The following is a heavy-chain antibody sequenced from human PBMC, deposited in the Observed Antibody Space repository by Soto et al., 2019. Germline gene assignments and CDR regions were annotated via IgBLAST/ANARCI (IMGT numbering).Heavy chain of an antibody. CDR2: ISSSSTTI. CDR1: GFTFSRDS. V-gene: IGHV3-48*01. J-gene: IGHJ4*02. CDR3: VXXXXSGYDGAY. Sequence: EVQLVESGGGLVQPGGSLRLSCAASGFTFSRDSMNWVRQAPGKGLEWVSYISSSSTTIYYADSVKGRFTISRDNAKXXXXXXXXXXXXXXXAVYXCVXXXXSGYDGAYWGQGTLVTVSS. D-gene: IGHD5-12*01.